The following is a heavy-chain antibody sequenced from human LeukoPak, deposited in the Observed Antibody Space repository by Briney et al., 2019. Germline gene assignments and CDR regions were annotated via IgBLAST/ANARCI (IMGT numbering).Heavy chain of an antibody. CDR2: IYYNENT. Sequence: SETLSLTCTVSGGSIGSSGFYWGWIRQPPGKGLEWIGSIYYNENTHYNPSLKSRVTISGDTSKNQVSLTLSSVTAADTAVYYCAHGSNFFDPWGQGTLVTVSS. CDR3: AHGSNFFDP. J-gene: IGHJ5*02. V-gene: IGHV4-39*01. D-gene: IGHD4-11*01. CDR1: GGSIGSSGFY.